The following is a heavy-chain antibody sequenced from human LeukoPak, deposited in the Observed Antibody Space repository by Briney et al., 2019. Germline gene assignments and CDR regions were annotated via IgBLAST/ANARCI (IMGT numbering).Heavy chain of an antibody. J-gene: IGHJ6*03. D-gene: IGHD6-6*01. CDR3: ARGSIAASYMDV. CDR1: RGTFSSYA. CDR2: IIPVFGTA. Sequence: SVKVSCKASRGTFSSYAISWLRQAPGQGLEWMGGIIPVFGTANYAQKFQGGVTITADESTSTAYMELSSLRSEDTAVYYCARGSIAASYMDVWGKGTTVTVSS. V-gene: IGHV1-69*13.